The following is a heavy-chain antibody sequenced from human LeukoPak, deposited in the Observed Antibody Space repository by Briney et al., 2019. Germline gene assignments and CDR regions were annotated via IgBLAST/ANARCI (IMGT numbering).Heavy chain of an antibody. CDR3: ARGHSSGWSYFDN. D-gene: IGHD6-19*01. V-gene: IGHV1-69*02. CDR1: GGTFSSNT. CDR2: IIPILGVA. Sequence: GSSVKVSFKASGGTFSSNTINWVRQAPGQGLEWMGGIIPILGVANYAQKFQGGVTITADTSTGTVYMELTSLTSEDTAVYYCARGHSSGWSYFDNWGQGTLVIVSP. J-gene: IGHJ4*02.